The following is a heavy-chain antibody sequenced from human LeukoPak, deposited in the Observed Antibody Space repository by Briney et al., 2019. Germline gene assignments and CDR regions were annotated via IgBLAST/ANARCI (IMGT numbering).Heavy chain of an antibody. V-gene: IGHV3-23*01. CDR3: AKDGAYYDFWSGYPYYYYYYMDV. CDR2: ISGSGGST. D-gene: IGHD3-3*01. CDR1: GFTFSSYA. Sequence: PGGSLRLSCAASGFTFSSYAMSWVRQAPGKGLEWVSAISGSGGSTYYADSVKGRFTISRDNSKNTLYLQMNSLRAEDTAVYYCAKDGAYYDFWSGYPYYYYYYMDVWGKGTTVTVSS. J-gene: IGHJ6*03.